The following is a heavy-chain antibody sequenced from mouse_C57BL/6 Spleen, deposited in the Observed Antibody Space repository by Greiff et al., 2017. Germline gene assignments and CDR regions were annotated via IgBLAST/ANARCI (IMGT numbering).Heavy chain of an antibody. CDR2: IYPGDGDT. CDR1: GYAFSSYW. V-gene: IGHV1-80*01. Sequence: VHLVESGAELVKPGASVKISCKASGYAFSSYWMNWVKQRPGKGLEWIGQIYPGDGDTNYNGKFKGKATLTADKSSSTAYMQLSSLTSEDSAVYFCATLYSNFPWFAYWGQGTLVTVSA. J-gene: IGHJ3*01. D-gene: IGHD2-5*01. CDR3: ATLYSNFPWFAY.